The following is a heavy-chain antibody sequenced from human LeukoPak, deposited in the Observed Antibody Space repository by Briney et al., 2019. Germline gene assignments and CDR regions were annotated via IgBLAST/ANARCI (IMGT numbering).Heavy chain of an antibody. CDR1: GYTFTSYA. J-gene: IGHJ4*02. CDR2: ISAGNGNT. Sequence: EASVKVSCTASGYTFTSYAMHWVRQAPGQRLEWMGWISAGNGNTKYSQKFQGRVTITRDTSASTAYMELSSLRSEDTAVYYCARDPFGELLDYWGQGTLVTVSS. D-gene: IGHD3-10*01. CDR3: ARDPFGELLDY. V-gene: IGHV1-3*01.